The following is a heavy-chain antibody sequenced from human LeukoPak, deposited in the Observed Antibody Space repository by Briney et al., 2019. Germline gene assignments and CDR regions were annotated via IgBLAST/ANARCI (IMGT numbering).Heavy chain of an antibody. CDR1: GGSISSGGYS. CDR2: IYHSGST. D-gene: IGHD3-22*01. J-gene: IGHJ4*02. CDR3: ARVDYYYDSSGYYYISSVDY. Sequence: SETLSLTCAVSGGSISSGGYSWSWIRQPPGQGLEWNGYIYHSGSTYYNPSINSRVTISVDRSKYQFSLKLSSVTAADTAVYYCARVDYYYDSSGYYYISSVDYWGQGTLVTVSS. V-gene: IGHV4-30-2*01.